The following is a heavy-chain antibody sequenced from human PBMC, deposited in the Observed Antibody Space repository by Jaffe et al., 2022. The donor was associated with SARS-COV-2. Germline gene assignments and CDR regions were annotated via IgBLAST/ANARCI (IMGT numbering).Heavy chain of an antibody. Sequence: EVQLVESGGGLVKPGGSLRLSCAASGFTFSNAWMSWVRQAPGKGLEWVGRIKSKTDGGTTDYAAPVKGRFTISRDDSKNTLYLQMNSLKTEDTAVYYCTTGSDYYYDSSGYYYYFDYWGQGTLVTVSS. D-gene: IGHD3-22*01. CDR1: GFTFSNAW. CDR3: TTGSDYYYDSSGYYYYFDY. V-gene: IGHV3-15*01. CDR2: IKSKTDGGTT. J-gene: IGHJ4*02.